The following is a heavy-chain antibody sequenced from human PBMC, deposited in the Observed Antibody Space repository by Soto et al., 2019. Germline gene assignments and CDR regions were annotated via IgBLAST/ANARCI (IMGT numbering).Heavy chain of an antibody. CDR1: GGTFSSYA. D-gene: IGHD3-22*01. J-gene: IGHJ5*02. CDR3: AGAMIVVGIRGFEP. V-gene: IGHV1-69*13. CDR2: LIPIFGTA. Sequence: SVKVSCKASGGTFSSYAISWVRQAPGQGLEWMRGLIPIFGTANYAQKFQSRVTITADESTSTAYLQLCRLSSAATAVYYWAGAMIVVGIRGFEPWGQRTLVTV.